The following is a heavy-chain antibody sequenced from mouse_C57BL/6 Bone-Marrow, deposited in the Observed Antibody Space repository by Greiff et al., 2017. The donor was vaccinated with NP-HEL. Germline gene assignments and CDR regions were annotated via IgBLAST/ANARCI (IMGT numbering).Heavy chain of an antibody. Sequence: EVQLVESGGDLVKPGGSLKLSCAASGFTFSSYGMSWVRQTPDKRLEWVATISSGGSYTYYPDSVKGRFTISRDNAKNTLYLQMSSLKSEDTAMYYCARSGPWYFDVWGTGTTVTVSS. CDR3: ARSGPWYFDV. CDR2: ISSGGSYT. V-gene: IGHV5-6*01. D-gene: IGHD3-1*01. J-gene: IGHJ1*03. CDR1: GFTFSSYG.